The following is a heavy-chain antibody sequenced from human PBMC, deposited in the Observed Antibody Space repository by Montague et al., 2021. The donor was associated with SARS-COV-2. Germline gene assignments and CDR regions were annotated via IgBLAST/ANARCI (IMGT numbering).Heavy chain of an antibody. CDR3: ARMIVQHAGMDV. D-gene: IGHD3-22*01. CDR1: GASNTGAD. V-gene: IGHV4-59*01. J-gene: IGHJ6*02. Sequence: SETLSLTCTRPGASNTGADWNSTRLNSRHHPDSYAVFCFNKNTSYNPSLNSRVSISVDKSNNQFSLRLSSVTAADTAVYYCARMIVQHAGMDVWGQGTTVTVSS. CDR2: FCFNKNT.